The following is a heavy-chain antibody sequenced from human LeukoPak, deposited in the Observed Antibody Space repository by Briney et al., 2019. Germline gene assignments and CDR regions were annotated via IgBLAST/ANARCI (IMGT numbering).Heavy chain of an antibody. J-gene: IGHJ4*02. V-gene: IGHV5-51*01. CDR3: ARRWVAAITEVFFDS. D-gene: IGHD5-24*01. CDR2: IHPGNSDT. CDR1: GDSFNNFW. Sequence: GESLKISCKGSGDSFNNFWIGWMRQMPGKGLEWVGIIHPGNSDTRYSPSFQGQVTISADKSISTAYLQWSSLKASDTAMYYCARRWVAAITEVFFDSWGQGTLVTVSS.